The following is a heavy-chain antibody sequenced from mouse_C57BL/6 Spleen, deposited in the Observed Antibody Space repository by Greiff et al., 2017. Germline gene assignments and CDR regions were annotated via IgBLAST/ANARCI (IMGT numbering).Heavy chain of an antibody. V-gene: IGHV7-3*01. CDR2: IRNKANGYTT. J-gene: IGHJ4*01. CDR3: ARRRDYAMDY. Sequence: EVKLMESGGGLVQPGGSLSLSCAASGFTFTDYYMSWVRQPPGKALEWLGFIRNKANGYTTEYSASVKGRFTISRDNSQSILYLQMNALRAEDSATYYCARRRDYAMDYWGQGTSVTVSS. CDR1: GFTFTDYY.